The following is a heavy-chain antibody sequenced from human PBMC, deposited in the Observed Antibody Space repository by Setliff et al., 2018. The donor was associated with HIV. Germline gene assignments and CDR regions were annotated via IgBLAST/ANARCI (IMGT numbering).Heavy chain of an antibody. D-gene: IGHD2-2*01. CDR2: MNTNSGNT. V-gene: IGHV1-8*02. CDR3: ARKPTGSPSDY. Sequence: ASVKVSCKASGDTFTTYDINWVRQATGQGPEWIGWMNTNSGNTGYAQKFQVRVTMTRNTSISTAYMELSSLRSEDTAVYYCARKPTGSPSDYWGQGTLVTVSS. J-gene: IGHJ4*02. CDR1: GDTFTTYD.